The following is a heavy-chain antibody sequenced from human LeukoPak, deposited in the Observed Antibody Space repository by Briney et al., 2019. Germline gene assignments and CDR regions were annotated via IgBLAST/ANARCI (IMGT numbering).Heavy chain of an antibody. CDR1: GYTFTGYY. D-gene: IGHD3-10*01. J-gene: IGHJ4*02. V-gene: IGHV1-2*02. CDR2: INPNSGGT. CDR3: ARAHRHGSGSYGISGDY. Sequence: RASVKVSCKASGYTFTGYYMHWVRQAPGQGLEWMGWINPNSGGTNYAQKFQSRVTMTRDTSISTAYMELSRLRSDDTAVYYCARAHRHGSGSYGISGDYWGQGTLVTVSS.